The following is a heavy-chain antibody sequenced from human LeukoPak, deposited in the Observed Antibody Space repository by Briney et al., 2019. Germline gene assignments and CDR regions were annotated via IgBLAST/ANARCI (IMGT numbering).Heavy chain of an antibody. J-gene: IGHJ5*02. CDR2: INPNSGGT. CDR1: GYTFTGYY. D-gene: IGHD3-3*01. Sequence: GASVKVSCKASGYTFTGYYMHWVRQAPGQALEWMGWINPNSGGTNYAQKFQGRVTMTRDTSISTAYMELSRLRSDDTAVYYCARATPLRYYDFWSGTRWFDPWGQGTLVTVFS. V-gene: IGHV1-2*02. CDR3: ARATPLRYYDFWSGTRWFDP.